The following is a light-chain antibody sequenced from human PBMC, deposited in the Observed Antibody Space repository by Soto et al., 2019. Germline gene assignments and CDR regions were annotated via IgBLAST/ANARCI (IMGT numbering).Light chain of an antibody. V-gene: IGKV3-15*01. CDR1: QSISIN. J-gene: IGKJ1*01. Sequence: EILMTQSPATLSVSPGERATLSCRASQSISINLAWYQQKPGQAPRLLIYGASTRATGIPARFTGSGSGTEFTLTISSLQSEDFAVYYCQQYSNWPRTFGQGTKVDIK. CDR3: QQYSNWPRT. CDR2: GAS.